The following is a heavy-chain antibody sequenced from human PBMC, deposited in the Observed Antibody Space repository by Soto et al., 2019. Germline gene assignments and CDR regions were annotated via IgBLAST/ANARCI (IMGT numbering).Heavy chain of an antibody. J-gene: IGHJ6*02. D-gene: IGHD2-21*02. V-gene: IGHV3-23*01. CDR2: ISGSGGST. CDR1: GFTFVNYA. Sequence: GSLRLSCSASGFTFVNYAMSWVRQAPGKGLQWVSGISGSGGSTYYADSMKGRFTISRDNSKNTLYLQMNSLRVEDTAVYFCAKGMAYCGGDCYSGYYYVMDVWGQGTTVTVSS. CDR3: AKGMAYCGGDCYSGYYYVMDV.